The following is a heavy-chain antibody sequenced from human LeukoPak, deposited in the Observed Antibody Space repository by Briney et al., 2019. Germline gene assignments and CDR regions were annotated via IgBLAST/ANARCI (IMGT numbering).Heavy chain of an antibody. CDR3: ARLVWLGESPGSWFDS. CDR2: IHYSGST. D-gene: IGHD3-10*01. CDR1: GGSITSHF. J-gene: IGHJ5*01. V-gene: IGHV4-59*11. Sequence: SETLSLTCSVSGGSITSHFWSWIRQPPGKGLEWIGYIHYSGSTNYNPSLKSRVTISPDTSKDQLFLKLNSVTAADTAVYYCARLVWLGESPGSWFDSWGQGTLVTVSS.